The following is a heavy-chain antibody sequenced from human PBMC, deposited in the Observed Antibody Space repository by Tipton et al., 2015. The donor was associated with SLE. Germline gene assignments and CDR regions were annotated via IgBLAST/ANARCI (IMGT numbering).Heavy chain of an antibody. D-gene: IGHD5-12*01. Sequence: LRLSCTVSGGSISNYYWSWIRQPPGKGLEFIGYIYYSGSTNFNPSLKSRVTISVDTSKNPFSLNLNSVTAADTAVYFCARLIVAGICWYFDLWGRGTLFTVSS. J-gene: IGHJ2*01. V-gene: IGHV4-59*08. CDR2: IYYSGST. CDR1: GGSISNYY. CDR3: ARLIVAGICWYFDL.